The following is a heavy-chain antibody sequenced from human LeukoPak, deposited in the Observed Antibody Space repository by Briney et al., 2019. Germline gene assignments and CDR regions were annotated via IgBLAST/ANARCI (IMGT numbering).Heavy chain of an antibody. V-gene: IGHV4-59*08. CDR1: GGSISSYY. Sequence: SETLSLTCTVSGGSISSYYWSWIRQPPGKGLEWIGYIYYSGSTNYNPSLKSRVTISVDTSKNQFSLKLSSVTAADTAVYYCARLLYWGDAFDIWGQGTMVTVSS. J-gene: IGHJ3*02. D-gene: IGHD7-27*01. CDR3: ARLLYWGDAFDI. CDR2: IYYSGST.